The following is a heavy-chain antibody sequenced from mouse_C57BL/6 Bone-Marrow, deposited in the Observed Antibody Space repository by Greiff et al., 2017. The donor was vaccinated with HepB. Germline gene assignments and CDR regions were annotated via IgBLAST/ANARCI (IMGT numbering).Heavy chain of an antibody. CDR1: GFTFSDYG. D-gene: IGHD1-1*01. J-gene: IGHJ3*01. V-gene: IGHV5-17*01. CDR2: ISSGSSTI. CDR3: APYYYGSSSAGFAY. Sequence: EVKLMESGGGLVKPGGSLKLSCAASGFTFSDYGMHWVRQAPEKGLEWVAYISSGSSTIYYADTVKGRFTISRDNAENTLFLQMTSLRSEDTAMYYGAPYYYGSSSAGFAYWGQGTLVTVSA.